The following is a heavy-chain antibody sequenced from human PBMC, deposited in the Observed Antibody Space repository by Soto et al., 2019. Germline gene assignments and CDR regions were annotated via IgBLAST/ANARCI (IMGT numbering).Heavy chain of an antibody. V-gene: IGHV3-11*06. D-gene: IGHD2-21*02. CDR2: SSNSGTFS. CDR1: GFTFSDYY. Sequence: QVQLVESGGGLVKPGGSLRLSCEGSGFTFSDYYISWIRQAPGKGLEWISYSSNSGTFSRYADSVKGRFSISSDNTKKLLYLQLNSLRAEDTAVYYCGRTGDIFIRLDYWGQGTLVTVSS. J-gene: IGHJ4*02. CDR3: GRTGDIFIRLDY.